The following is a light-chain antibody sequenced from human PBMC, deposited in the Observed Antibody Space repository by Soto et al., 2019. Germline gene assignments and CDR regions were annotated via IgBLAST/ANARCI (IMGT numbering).Light chain of an antibody. CDR2: AAS. V-gene: IGKV1-39*01. J-gene: IGKJ4*01. CDR3: HQSYSLPRN. CDR1: QTISSY. Sequence: DIQMTQSPSSLSASVGDRVTITCRASQTISSYLKWYQHKPGKAPKLLIYAASNLQSGVPSRFSGSGSGTAFTRTISSLQPEDFAAYYCHQSYSLPRNFGGGAWVEIK.